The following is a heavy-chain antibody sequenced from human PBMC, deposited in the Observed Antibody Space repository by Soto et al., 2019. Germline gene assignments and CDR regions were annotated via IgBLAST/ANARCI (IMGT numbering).Heavy chain of an antibody. CDR1: GFSLSTSGMG. J-gene: IGHJ4*02. CDR3: AHVIWRGRNHYFDY. V-gene: IGHV2-5*02. D-gene: IGHD6-25*01. Sequence: QITLKESGPTLVKPTQTLTLTCTFSGFSLSTSGMGVGWIRQPPGKALEWLAVIYWDDDKQYRPSLRSRLTITKDTSKSPMVLTMTNVDPEDTATYYSAHVIWRGRNHYFDYWGQGSLVTASS. CDR2: IYWDDDK.